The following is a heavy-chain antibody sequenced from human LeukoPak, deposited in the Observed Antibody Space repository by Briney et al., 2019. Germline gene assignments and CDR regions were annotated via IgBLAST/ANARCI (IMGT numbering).Heavy chain of an antibody. J-gene: IGHJ4*02. CDR3: ARGSKPGDCHDY. CDR1: GGSISRYY. Sequence: SETLSLTCTVSGGSISRYYWRWIGQPAGKGLEWIGHIYTSGSTNYNPSLKSRVTMSVDTSKNQFSLKLSSVTAADTAVYYCARGSKPGDCHDYWGQGTLVTVSS. CDR2: IYTSGST. D-gene: IGHD2-21*02. V-gene: IGHV4-4*07.